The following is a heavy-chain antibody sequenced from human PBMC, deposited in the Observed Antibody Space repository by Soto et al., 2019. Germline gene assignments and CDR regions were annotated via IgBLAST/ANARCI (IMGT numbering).Heavy chain of an antibody. CDR3: ARQIFAADY. Sequence: QVQLVQSGAEVQKPGSSVKVSCEAPGGTFDHAAITWVRQAPGQGLEWMGGINPMFNSTHYAQKFQGRVTITADAATSTASMELRRLRSDDTAVYYCARQIFAADYWGQGTLLIVSS. D-gene: IGHD3-9*01. CDR2: INPMFNST. J-gene: IGHJ4*02. CDR1: GGTFDHAA. V-gene: IGHV1-69*01.